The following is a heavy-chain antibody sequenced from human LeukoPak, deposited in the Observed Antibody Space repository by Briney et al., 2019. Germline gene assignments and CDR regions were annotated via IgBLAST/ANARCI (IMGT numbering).Heavy chain of an antibody. Sequence: PSQTLSLTCTVSGGSISSGSYYWSWIRQPAGKRLEWIGHIYRSGSTNYNPSLKSRVTISVDTSKNQFSLKLSSVTAAGTAVYYCARDRVYCSGGSCLAYYFDYWGQGTLVTVSS. D-gene: IGHD2-15*01. CDR1: GGSISSGSYY. J-gene: IGHJ4*02. CDR2: IYRSGST. V-gene: IGHV4-61*09. CDR3: ARDRVYCSGGSCLAYYFDY.